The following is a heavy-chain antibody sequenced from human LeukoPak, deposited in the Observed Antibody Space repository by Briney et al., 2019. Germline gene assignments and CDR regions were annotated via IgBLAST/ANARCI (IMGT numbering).Heavy chain of an antibody. V-gene: IGHV4-34*08. CDR1: GFTFSSYS. CDR3: GINDYGDYLGY. D-gene: IGHD4-17*01. Sequence: GSLRLSCAASGFTFSSYSMNWIRQPPGKGLEWIGEINHSGSTNYNPSLKSRVTISVDTSKNQFSLKLSSVTAADTAVYYCGINDYGDYLGYWGQGTLVTVSS. CDR2: INHSGST. J-gene: IGHJ4*02.